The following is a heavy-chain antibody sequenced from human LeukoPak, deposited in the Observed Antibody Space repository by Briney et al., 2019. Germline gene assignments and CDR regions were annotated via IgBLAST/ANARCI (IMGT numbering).Heavy chain of an antibody. Sequence: GGSLRLSCAASGFIFSSHWMSWVRQAPGKGLEWVASIKPDGSAKYYMDSVKGRFTISRDNAENSLYLQMYSLRAEDTAVYYCAKRSSWFDPWGQGTLVTVSS. CDR3: AKRSSWFDP. CDR2: IKPDGSAK. J-gene: IGHJ5*02. V-gene: IGHV3-7*03. CDR1: GFIFSSHW.